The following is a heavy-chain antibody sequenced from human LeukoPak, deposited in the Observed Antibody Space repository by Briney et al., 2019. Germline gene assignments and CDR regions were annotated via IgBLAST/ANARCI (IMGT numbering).Heavy chain of an antibody. Sequence: ASVKVSCKASGYTFTSYYMHWVRQAPGQGLEWMGIINPSGGSTSYAQKFQGRVTMTRDTSTSTAYMELSGLRSDDTAIYYCARDGYFDYWGQGTLVTVSS. CDR3: ARDGYFDY. J-gene: IGHJ4*02. CDR2: INPSGGST. CDR1: GYTFTSYY. V-gene: IGHV1-46*01.